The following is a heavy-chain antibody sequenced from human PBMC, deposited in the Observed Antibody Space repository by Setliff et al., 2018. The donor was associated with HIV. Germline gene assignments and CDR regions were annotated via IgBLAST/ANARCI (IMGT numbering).Heavy chain of an antibody. D-gene: IGHD6-6*01. CDR3: ARRMAARLALEY. CDR1: GHTFSGYC. V-gene: IGHV1-8*02. CDR2: INYNSGNT. J-gene: IGHJ4*02. Sequence: ASVKVSCKASGHTFSGYCMHWVRQAPGQGLEWMGWINYNSGNTGYAQKFQGRVTMTRDTSISTAYMELSNLRSEDTAVYYCARRMAARLALEYWGQGTLVTVLL.